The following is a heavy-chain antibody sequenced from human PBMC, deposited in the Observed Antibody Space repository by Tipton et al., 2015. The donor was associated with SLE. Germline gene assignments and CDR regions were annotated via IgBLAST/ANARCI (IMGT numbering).Heavy chain of an antibody. V-gene: IGHV3-30*03. Sequence: SLRLSCAASGFNFDNYGMSWVRQAPGKGLEWVAVISYDGSNKYYADSLKGRFTISRDSSKNTLYLQMNSLRAEDTAVYYCARPRGGYDSDAFDIWGQGTMVTVSS. D-gene: IGHD5-12*01. CDR2: ISYDGSNK. J-gene: IGHJ3*02. CDR1: GFNFDNYG. CDR3: ARPRGGYDSDAFDI.